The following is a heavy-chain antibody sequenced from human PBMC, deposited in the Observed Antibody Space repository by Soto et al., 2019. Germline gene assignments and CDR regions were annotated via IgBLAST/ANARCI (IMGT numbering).Heavy chain of an antibody. Sequence: SETLSLTCTVSGGSISSGGYYWSWIRQHPGKGLEWIGYIYYSGSTYYNPSLKSRVTISVDTSKNQFSLKLSSVTAADTAVYYWARTVGAAYYFDFWGQGVLVTVSS. CDR1: GGSISSGGYY. D-gene: IGHD3-16*01. J-gene: IGHJ4*02. CDR3: ARTVGAAYYFDF. CDR2: IYYSGST. V-gene: IGHV4-31*03.